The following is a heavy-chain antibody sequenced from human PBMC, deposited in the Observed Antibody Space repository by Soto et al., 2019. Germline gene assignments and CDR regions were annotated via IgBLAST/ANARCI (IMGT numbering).Heavy chain of an antibody. V-gene: IGHV1-18*01. CDR1: GYTFTNYG. D-gene: IGHD3-9*01. CDR2: ISNYNGKT. Sequence: LVQSGGEMKKPGASVKVSCEASGYTFTNYGITWVRQAPGQGLEWMGWISNYNGKTNYAQILPGRVTMTTDTSTRTAYMELTSVRSDDTATYYCARVQNDDILAGSSHSIDVWGQGTTVTVSS. J-gene: IGHJ6*02. CDR3: ARVQNDDILAGSSHSIDV.